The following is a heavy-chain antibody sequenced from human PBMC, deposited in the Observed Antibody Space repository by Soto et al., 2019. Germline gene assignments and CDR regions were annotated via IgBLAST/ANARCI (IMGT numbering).Heavy chain of an antibody. J-gene: IGHJ4*02. D-gene: IGHD6-19*01. CDR1: GFIFRDYA. V-gene: IGHV3-23*01. CDR3: GKDRRGSGWSVWDF. CDR2: ISGSGDSA. Sequence: VQLLESGGGLVQPGGSLRLSCAASGFIFRDYAMNWVRQAPGKGLEWVSDISGSGDSARYADSVKGRFTISRDNSRDTLYLHMNSRRVDDTAVYSCGKDRRGSGWSVWDFWGQGDLVTVSS.